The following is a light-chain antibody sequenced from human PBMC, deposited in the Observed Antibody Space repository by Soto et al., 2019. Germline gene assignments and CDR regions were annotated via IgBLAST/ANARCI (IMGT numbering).Light chain of an antibody. CDR1: TGAVTSNHH. Sequence: QAVVTQEASLTVSAGWTVTLTCGSSTGAVTSNHHPYWFQQKAGQAPRTLIYDTSNKHSWTPARFSGSLLGDKAALTLSGAQPEDEAQYYCLLSYNAARVFGGGTKLTVL. J-gene: IGLJ2*01. CDR2: DTS. V-gene: IGLV7-46*01. CDR3: LLSYNAARV.